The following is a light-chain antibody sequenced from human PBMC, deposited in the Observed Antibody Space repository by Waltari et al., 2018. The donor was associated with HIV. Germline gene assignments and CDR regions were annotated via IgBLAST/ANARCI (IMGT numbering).Light chain of an antibody. Sequence: NFILTQPHSVSESPGKTVTISCTRSGGNIASYYVQWYQQRPDSAPTTVIYEDTKRPSGVPDRFSGSSDSSSNSASLTISGLQTDDEADYYCQSYDLNIVVFGGGTKLPVL. V-gene: IGLV6-57*04. CDR2: EDT. CDR1: GGNIASYY. CDR3: QSYDLNIVV. J-gene: IGLJ2*01.